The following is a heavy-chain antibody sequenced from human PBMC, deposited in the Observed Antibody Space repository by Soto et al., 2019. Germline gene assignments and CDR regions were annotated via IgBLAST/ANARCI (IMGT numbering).Heavy chain of an antibody. CDR3: ARGMKEQYYDFWSGYLRMDV. CDR2: IYYSGST. D-gene: IGHD3-3*01. Sequence: SETLSLTCTVSGGSISSYYWSWIRQPPGKGLEWIGYIYYSGSTNYNPSLKSRVTISVDTSKNQFSLKLSSVTAADTAVYYCARGMKEQYYDFWSGYLRMDVWGQGTKVTVYS. CDR1: GGSISSYY. J-gene: IGHJ6*02. V-gene: IGHV4-59*01.